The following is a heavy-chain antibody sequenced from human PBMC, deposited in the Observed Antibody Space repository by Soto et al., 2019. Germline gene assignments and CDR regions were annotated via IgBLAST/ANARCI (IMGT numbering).Heavy chain of an antibody. Sequence: GESVKISCXGSGYSFTSYWIGWVRQMPGKGLEWMGIIYPGDSDTRYSPSFQGQVTISADKSISTAYLQWSSLKASDTALYYCARRPWYSSSAIDYWGQGTLVTVSS. CDR3: ARRPWYSSSAIDY. D-gene: IGHD6-6*01. CDR1: GYSFTSYW. CDR2: IYPGDSDT. V-gene: IGHV5-51*01. J-gene: IGHJ4*02.